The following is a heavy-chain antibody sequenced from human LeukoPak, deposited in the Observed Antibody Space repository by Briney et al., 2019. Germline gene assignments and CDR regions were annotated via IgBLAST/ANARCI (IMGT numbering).Heavy chain of an antibody. CDR2: IKHNGSEQ. CDR1: GFTFSRYW. V-gene: IGHV3-7*01. D-gene: IGHD3-3*01. Sequence: GGSLRLSCATSGFTFSRYWMSWVRQAPGKGLEWVANIKHNGSEQYYGDSVKGRFPISRDNAKNSLYMQMNGLRAEDTAVYYCARDLPNDEIFAVVPLFDYWGQGTLVTVSS. CDR3: ARDLPNDEIFAVVPLFDY. J-gene: IGHJ4*02.